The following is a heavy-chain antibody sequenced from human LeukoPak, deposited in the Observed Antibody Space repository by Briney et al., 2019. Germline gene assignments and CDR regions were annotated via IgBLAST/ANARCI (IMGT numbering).Heavy chain of an antibody. J-gene: IGHJ6*03. CDR1: GFTFSSDS. CDR3: ARDSRGMWLRLIRYYYYYYMDV. V-gene: IGHV3-21*01. D-gene: IGHD5-12*01. Sequence: GGSLRLSCAASGFTFSSDSMNWVRQAPGKGLEWVSSISSSSSYIYYADSVKGRFTISRDNAKNSLYLQMNSLRAEDTAVYYCARDSRGMWLRLIRYYYYYYMDVWGKGTTVTVSS. CDR2: ISSSSSYI.